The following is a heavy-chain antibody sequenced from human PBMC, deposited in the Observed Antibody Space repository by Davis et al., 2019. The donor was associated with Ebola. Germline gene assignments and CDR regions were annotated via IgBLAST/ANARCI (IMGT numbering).Heavy chain of an antibody. D-gene: IGHD1-26*01. CDR3: ARAAGRWELPQPIDY. CDR2: IYYSGST. CDR1: GGSISSGGYY. V-gene: IGHV4-31*03. J-gene: IGHJ4*02. Sequence: PSETLSLTCTVSGGSISSGGYYWSWIRQPPGKGLEWIGYIYYSGSTYYNPSLKSRVTISVDTSKNQFSLKLSSVTAADTAVYYCARAAGRWELPQPIDYWGQGTLVTVSS.